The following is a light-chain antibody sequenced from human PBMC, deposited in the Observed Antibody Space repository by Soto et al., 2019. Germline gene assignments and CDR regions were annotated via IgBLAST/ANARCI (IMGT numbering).Light chain of an antibody. CDR1: SSDVGGYNY. CDR2: DVS. V-gene: IGLV2-11*01. J-gene: IGLJ2*01. CDR3: QSYDNSLLAYV. Sequence: QSALTQPRSVSGSPGQSVTISCTGTSSDVGGYNYVSWYQQHPGKAPKFMIYDVSKRPSGVPDRFSGSKSGNTASLTISGLQAEDEADYYCQSYDNSLLAYVFGGGTKLTVL.